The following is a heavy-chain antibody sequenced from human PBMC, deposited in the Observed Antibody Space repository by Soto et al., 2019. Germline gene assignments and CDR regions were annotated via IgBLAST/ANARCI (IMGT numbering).Heavy chain of an antibody. CDR1: GFTFSSYA. J-gene: IGHJ4*02. CDR2: ISYDGSNK. Sequence: QVQLVESGGGVVQPGRSLRLSCAASGFTFSSYAMHWVRQAPGKGLEWVAVISYDGSNKYYADSVKGRFTISRDNSKNPLYRKMNSVRAEDTAVYYCGRDVGGMATTSPSFFDYWGRRPLVTASS. CDR3: GRDVGGMATTSPSFFDY. V-gene: IGHV3-30-3*01. D-gene: IGHD3-16*01.